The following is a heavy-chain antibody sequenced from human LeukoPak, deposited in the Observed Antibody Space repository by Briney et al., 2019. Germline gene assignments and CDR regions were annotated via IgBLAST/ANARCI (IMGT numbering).Heavy chain of an antibody. CDR2: MNPNSGNT. D-gene: IGHD3-10*01. CDR3: ARGTITMVRGLIIRFNWFDP. Sequence: ASVKVSCKASGYTFTSYDINWVRQAPGQGLEWMGWMNPNSGNTGSAQKFQGRVTMTRNTSISTAYMELSSLRSEDTAVCYCARGTITMVRGLIIRFNWFDPWGQGTLVTVSS. V-gene: IGHV1-8*01. CDR1: GYTFTSYD. J-gene: IGHJ5*02.